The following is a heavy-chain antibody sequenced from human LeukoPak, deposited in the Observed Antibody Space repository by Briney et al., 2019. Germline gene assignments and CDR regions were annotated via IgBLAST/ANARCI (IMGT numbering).Heavy chain of an antibody. Sequence: SETLSLTCTVSGGSISSYYWSWIRQPPGKGLEWIGYVYYTGSTNYNPSLKSRVTISVDTSKNQFSLNLTSVSAADTAMYYCARTYRSSSVDSWGQGTLVTVSS. CDR3: ARTYRSSSVDS. CDR1: GGSISSYY. CDR2: VYYTGST. V-gene: IGHV4-59*08. J-gene: IGHJ4*02. D-gene: IGHD6-6*01.